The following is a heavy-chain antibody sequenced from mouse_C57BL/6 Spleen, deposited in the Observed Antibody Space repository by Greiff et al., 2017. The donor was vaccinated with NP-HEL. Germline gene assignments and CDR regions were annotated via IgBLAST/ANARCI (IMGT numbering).Heavy chain of an antibody. Sequence: QVQLQQSGAELVKPGASVKMSCKASGYTFTSYWITWVKQRPGQGLEWIGDIYPGSGSTNYNEKFKSKATLTVDTSSSTAYMQLSSLTSEDSAVYYCARLYSSGYVDYYAMDYWGQGTSVTVSS. CDR2: IYPGSGST. J-gene: IGHJ4*01. CDR3: ARLYSSGYVDYYAMDY. V-gene: IGHV1-55*01. D-gene: IGHD3-2*02. CDR1: GYTFTSYW.